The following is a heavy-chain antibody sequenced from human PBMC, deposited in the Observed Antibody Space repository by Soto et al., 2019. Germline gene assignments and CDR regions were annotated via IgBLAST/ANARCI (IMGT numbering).Heavy chain of an antibody. J-gene: IGHJ6*02. CDR2: INSDGSST. D-gene: IGHD6-19*01. Sequence: GGSLSLSCAASGFTFSSYWMHWVRQAPGKGLVWVSRINSDGSSTSYADSVKGRFTISRDNAKNTLYLQMNSLRAEDTAVYYCAIDDGSGWYYYYYGMDVWGQGTTVTVSS. V-gene: IGHV3-74*01. CDR3: AIDDGSGWYYYYYGMDV. CDR1: GFTFSSYW.